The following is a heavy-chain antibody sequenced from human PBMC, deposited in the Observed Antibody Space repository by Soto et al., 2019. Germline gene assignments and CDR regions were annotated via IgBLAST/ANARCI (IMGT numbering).Heavy chain of an antibody. J-gene: IGHJ4*02. Sequence: QVQLVESGGGVVQPGRSLRLSCAASGFIFSDYGMHWVSQAPGKGLEWVAVIWLDGSKKYYGDSVKGRFTISRENSKNTLYLQMNSMRAEDTAVYYCARDIHKGDRMSAPYYWGQGNLVTVSS. V-gene: IGHV3-33*01. CDR3: ARDIHKGDRMSAPYY. D-gene: IGHD3-16*01. CDR1: GFIFSDYG. CDR2: IWLDGSKK.